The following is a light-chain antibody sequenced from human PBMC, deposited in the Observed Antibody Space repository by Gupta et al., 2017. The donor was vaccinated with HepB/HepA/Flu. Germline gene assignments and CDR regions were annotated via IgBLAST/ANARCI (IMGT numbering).Light chain of an antibody. CDR1: SSDVAGYNY. CDR2: DVS. Sequence: QSALTQPASVSPSPGQSLTISCTGTSSDVAGYNYVSWYQQHPGKAPKLMIYDVSNRPSGVSNRFSGSKSGTSASLSITGLQAEDEADYYCSSYKSSSTHEVFGTGTKVTVL. V-gene: IGLV2-14*01. J-gene: IGLJ1*01. CDR3: SSYKSSSTHEV.